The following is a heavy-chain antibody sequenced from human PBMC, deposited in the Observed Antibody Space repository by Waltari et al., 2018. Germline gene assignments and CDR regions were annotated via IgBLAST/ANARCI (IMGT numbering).Heavy chain of an antibody. CDR3: ARDSPDKHWKFFGNDH. Sequence: EVQLVESGGGLAHPGGSLTLSCVGSGFPLRNYWMTWVRQAPGKGLGWVANMKKDGSERYYVDSVRGRFIISKDDAKNSLSLEMNILAVEDTAIYYCARDSPDKHWKFFGNDHWGQGTLVNVSP. V-gene: IGHV3-7*01. CDR2: MKKDGSER. J-gene: IGHJ4*02. D-gene: IGHD1-1*01. CDR1: GFPLRNYW.